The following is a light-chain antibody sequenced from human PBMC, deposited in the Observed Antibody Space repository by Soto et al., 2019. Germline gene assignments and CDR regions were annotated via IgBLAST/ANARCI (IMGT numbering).Light chain of an antibody. CDR1: QSLTNNY. V-gene: IGKV3-20*01. CDR2: AAS. Sequence: EIVLTQSPGTLSLSPGERATLSCRASQSLTNNYLAWYQQKPGQAPRLLIYAASSMATGIPDRFSGSGSETDFTLTISRLEPEDLAVYYCQQYGSSLPVTFGGGTNVEIK. CDR3: QQYGSSLPVT. J-gene: IGKJ4*01.